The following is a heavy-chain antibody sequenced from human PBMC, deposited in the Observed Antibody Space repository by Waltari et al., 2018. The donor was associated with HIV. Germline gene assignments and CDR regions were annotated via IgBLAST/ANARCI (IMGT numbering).Heavy chain of an antibody. V-gene: IGHV3-23*01. D-gene: IGHD2-15*01. J-gene: IGHJ4*02. Sequence: EVQLLESGGGLVQPGGYLRLSCADSGSTFSSYAMSWVRKAPGKGLEWVSAISGSGCSTYYADSVKGLFTISRDNSKNTLYLQLNSLRAEDTAVYYCAKANLGYCSGGSCYPDYWGQGTLVTVSS. CDR1: GSTFSSYA. CDR3: AKANLGYCSGGSCYPDY. CDR2: ISGSGCST.